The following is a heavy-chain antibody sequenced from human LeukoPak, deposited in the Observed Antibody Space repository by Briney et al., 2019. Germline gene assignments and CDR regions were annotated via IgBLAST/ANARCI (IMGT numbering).Heavy chain of an antibody. D-gene: IGHD3-16*01. CDR1: GYTFTSYG. Sequence: ASVKVSCKASGYTFTSYGISWVRQAPGQGLEWMGWISAYNGNTNYAQKLQGRVTMTTDTSTSTAYMELRSLRSEDTAVYYCARDPGDYVWGRSGFQHWGQGTLVTVSS. J-gene: IGHJ1*01. CDR2: ISAYNGNT. V-gene: IGHV1-18*01. CDR3: ARDPGDYVWGRSGFQH.